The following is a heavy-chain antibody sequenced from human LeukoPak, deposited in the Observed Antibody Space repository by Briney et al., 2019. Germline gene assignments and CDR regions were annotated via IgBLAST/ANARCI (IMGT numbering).Heavy chain of an antibody. CDR2: INENGDLA. V-gene: IGHV3-43*02. CDR3: AKARWEPNFDY. CDR1: GFTFDDDA. Sequence: PGGSLRLSCAASGFTFDDDAMDWGRQGRGKGVEWVSLINENGDLAYYGDSVRGRFTVSRDNAKNSLYLQMNSLTTEDTALYYCAKARWEPNFDYWGQGTLVTVSS. D-gene: IGHD1-26*01. J-gene: IGHJ4*02.